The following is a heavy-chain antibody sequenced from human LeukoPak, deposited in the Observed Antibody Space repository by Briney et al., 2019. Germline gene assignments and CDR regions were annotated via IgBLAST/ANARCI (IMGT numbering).Heavy chain of an antibody. CDR2: INPNSGGT. V-gene: IGHV1-2*02. J-gene: IGHJ4*02. CDR3: ARGGFLEWLLYGDFFDY. Sequence: ASVNVSCKASGYTFTGYYMHWVRQAPGQGLEWMGWINPNSGGTNYAQKFQGRVTMTRDTSISTAYMELSRLRSDDTAVYYCARGGFLEWLLYGDFFDYWGQGTLVTVSS. D-gene: IGHD3-3*01. CDR1: GYTFTGYY.